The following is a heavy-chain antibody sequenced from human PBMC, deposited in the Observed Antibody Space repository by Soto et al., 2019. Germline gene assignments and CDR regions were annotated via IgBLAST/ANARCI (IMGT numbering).Heavy chain of an antibody. CDR3: ARSPPYCTNGVCYAMSHSSGWYSIDC. Sequence: SETLSLTCTVSGGSISSYYWSWIRQPPGKGLEWIGYIYYSGSTNYNPSLKSRVTISVDTSKNQFSLKLSSVTAADTAVYYCARSPPYCTNGVCYAMSHSSGWYSIDCWGQGTLVTVSS. D-gene: IGHD2-8*01. CDR1: GGSISSYY. CDR2: IYYSGST. J-gene: IGHJ4*02. V-gene: IGHV4-59*01.